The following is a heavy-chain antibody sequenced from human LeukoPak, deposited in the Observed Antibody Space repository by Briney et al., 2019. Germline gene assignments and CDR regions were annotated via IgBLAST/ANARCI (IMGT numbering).Heavy chain of an antibody. CDR1: GFTFSSYG. D-gene: IGHD3-22*01. CDR3: ARLWDGYYSPGHDAFDI. Sequence: PGGSLRLSCAASGFTFSSYGMSWVRQAPGKGLEWVSSISSSSSYIYYADSVKGRFTISRDNAKNSLYLQMNSLRAEDTAVYYCARLWDGYYSPGHDAFDIWGQGTMVTVSS. V-gene: IGHV3-21*01. CDR2: ISSSSSYI. J-gene: IGHJ3*02.